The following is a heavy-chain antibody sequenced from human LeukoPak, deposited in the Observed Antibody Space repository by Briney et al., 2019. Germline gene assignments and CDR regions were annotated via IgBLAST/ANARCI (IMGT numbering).Heavy chain of an antibody. CDR1: GFTFSSYG. CDR3: AKDLGGSSGWYFDY. D-gene: IGHD6-19*01. Sequence: GGSLRLSCAASGFTFSSYGMTWVRQAPGKGLEWVSTISGSGGSTYYADSVKGRFTISRDNSKNTLYLQMNSLRAEDTAVYYCAKDLGGSSGWYFDYWGQGTLVTVSS. J-gene: IGHJ4*02. V-gene: IGHV3-23*01. CDR2: ISGSGGST.